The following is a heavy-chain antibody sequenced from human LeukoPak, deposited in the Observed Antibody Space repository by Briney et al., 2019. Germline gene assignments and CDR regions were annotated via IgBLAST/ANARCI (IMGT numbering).Heavy chain of an antibody. Sequence: RGESLKISCKGSGYSFTSYWIGWVRQMPGKGLERMGIIYPGDSDTRYSPPFQGQVTISADKSISTAYLQWSSLKASDTAMYYCARSYDSSGYYVYWGQGTLVTVSS. CDR3: ARSYDSSGYYVY. D-gene: IGHD3-22*01. V-gene: IGHV5-51*01. J-gene: IGHJ4*02. CDR1: GYSFTSYW. CDR2: IYPGDSDT.